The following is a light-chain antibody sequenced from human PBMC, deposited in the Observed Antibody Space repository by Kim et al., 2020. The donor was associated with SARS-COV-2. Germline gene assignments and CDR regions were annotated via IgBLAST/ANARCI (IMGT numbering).Light chain of an antibody. Sequence: SSELTQDTAVSVALGQTVRITCPGDSLKTYYATWYQQKPGQAPIVVIYGKNNRPSGIPDRFSGSSTGNTATLTVTGDQAVDEADYYCNFRDNSGDHVVFG. CDR1: SLKTYY. CDR3: NFRDNSGDHVV. J-gene: IGLJ2*01. V-gene: IGLV3-19*01. CDR2: GKN.